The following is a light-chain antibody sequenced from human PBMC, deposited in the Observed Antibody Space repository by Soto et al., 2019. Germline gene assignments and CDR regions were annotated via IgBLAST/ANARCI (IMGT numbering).Light chain of an antibody. Sequence: QSALAQPPSASGSPGQSVTISCTGTSSDIGAYIYVSWYQQHPGKAPKLMISEVSRRPSGVPERFSGSKSGNTASLTVSGHHADDQANYHCSSYAGSNNFVFGTGTKVTVL. V-gene: IGLV2-8*01. CDR2: EVS. CDR1: SSDIGAYIY. CDR3: SSYAGSNNFV. J-gene: IGLJ1*01.